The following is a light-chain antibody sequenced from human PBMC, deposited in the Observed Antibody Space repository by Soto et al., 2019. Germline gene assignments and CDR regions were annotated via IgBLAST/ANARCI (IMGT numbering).Light chain of an antibody. CDR1: QGVSDN. V-gene: IGKV3D-15*01. CDR2: GAS. CDR3: QQYNDWPLT. J-gene: IGKJ4*01. Sequence: EIVLTQSPATLSVSPGERVTLSCRASQGVSDNLAWYQQKPGQAPRLLIYGASIRATDIPARFSGSGSGTEFSLTISSLQSEDFAVYYCQQYNDWPLTFGGGTKVDIK.